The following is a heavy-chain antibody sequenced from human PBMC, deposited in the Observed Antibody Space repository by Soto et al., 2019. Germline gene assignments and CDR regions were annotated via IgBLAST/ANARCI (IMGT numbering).Heavy chain of an antibody. V-gene: IGHV2-5*02. CDR1: GFSFSTSAVG. Sequence: QITLTESGPTLVKPTQTLTLTCTFSGFSFSTSAVGVGWIRQPPGKALEFLALIYWDDDKRFSPSLKSRLTITKDTSKNQVGLTMPNMDPEDTATYFCAHVYWAASGTRYYFDYWGQGTLVTVSS. D-gene: IGHD1-7*01. CDR3: AHVYWAASGTRYYFDY. CDR2: IYWDDDK. J-gene: IGHJ4*02.